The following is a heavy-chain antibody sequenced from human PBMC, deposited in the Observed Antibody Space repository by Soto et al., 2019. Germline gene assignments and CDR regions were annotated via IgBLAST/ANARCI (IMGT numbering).Heavy chain of an antibody. CDR1: GCTFSSYG. D-gene: IGHD3-3*01. V-gene: IGHV3-7*01. CDR2: IKQDGSEK. CDR3: ARDRYSYYDFWSGSLPYYYYGMDV. J-gene: IGHJ6*02. Sequence: WGSLRLSCVASGCTFSSYGWSWVRQAPGKGLEWAANIKQDGSEKYYVDSVKGRFTISRDNAKNSLYLQMNSLRAEDTAVYYCARDRYSYYDFWSGSLPYYYYGMDVWGQGTTVTVSS.